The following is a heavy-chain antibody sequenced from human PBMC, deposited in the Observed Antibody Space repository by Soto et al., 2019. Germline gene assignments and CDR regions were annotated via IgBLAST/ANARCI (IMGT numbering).Heavy chain of an antibody. CDR3: ARARVYTPRLEAPFDI. D-gene: IGHD2-8*01. J-gene: IGHJ3*02. V-gene: IGHV5-51*01. CDR2: IYPGDSDA. Sequence: GESLKISCKGSGYSFTTYWLAWVRQMPGKGLEYMGIIYPGDSDARYSPSFQGQVTISADKSISTAYLQWTSLKASDTAIYYCARARVYTPRLEAPFDIWGQGTMVTVSS. CDR1: GYSFTTYW.